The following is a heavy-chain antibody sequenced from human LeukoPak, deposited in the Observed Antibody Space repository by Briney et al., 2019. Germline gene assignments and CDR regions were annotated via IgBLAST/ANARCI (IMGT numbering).Heavy chain of an antibody. J-gene: IGHJ6*02. Sequence: GGSLRLSCAASGFTFSDYYMSWIRQAPGKGLEWVSYISSSGSTICYADSVKGRFTISRDNAKKSLYLQMSSLRAEDTAVYYCAAAATGTDFYYSGMDVWGQGTTVTVSS. CDR2: ISSSGSTI. V-gene: IGHV3-11*01. CDR1: GFTFSDYY. D-gene: IGHD6-13*01. CDR3: AAAATGTDFYYSGMDV.